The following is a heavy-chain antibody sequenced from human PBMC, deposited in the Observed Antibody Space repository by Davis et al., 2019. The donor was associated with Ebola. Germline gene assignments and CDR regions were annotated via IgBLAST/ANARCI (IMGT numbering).Heavy chain of an antibody. D-gene: IGHD1-1*01. V-gene: IGHV4-39*01. J-gene: IGHJ4*02. CDR3: ARHSVPYYFDY. CDR2: IYYSGST. Sequence: MPGGSLRLSCAVYGGSFSSYYWGWIRQPPGKGLEWIGSIYYSGSTYYNPSLKSRVTISVDTSKNQFSLKLSSVTAADTAVYYCARHSVPYYFDYWGQGTLVTVSS. CDR1: GGSFSSYY.